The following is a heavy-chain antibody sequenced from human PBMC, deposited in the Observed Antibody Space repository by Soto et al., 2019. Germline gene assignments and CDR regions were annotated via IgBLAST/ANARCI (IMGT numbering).Heavy chain of an antibody. CDR1: GFVFSNYG. Sequence: GGSLSLSCAASGFVFSNYGMHWFRQAPGKGLEWVAVIWFDGSTKYYADSVKGRFTISRDNSKNTLYLQMNSLRAEDTAVYYCATVFEHWGQGIPVTV. CDR2: IWFDGSTK. CDR3: ATVFEH. J-gene: IGHJ4*02. V-gene: IGHV3-30*02.